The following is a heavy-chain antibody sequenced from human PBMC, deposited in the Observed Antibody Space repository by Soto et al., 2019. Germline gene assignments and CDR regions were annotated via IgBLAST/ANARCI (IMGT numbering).Heavy chain of an antibody. V-gene: IGHV3-53*02. CDR2: IYSGGST. J-gene: IGHJ5*02. Sequence: EVQLVETGGGLIQPGGSLRLSCAASGFTVSSNYMSWVRQAPGKGLEWVSVIYSGGSTYYADSVKGRFTISRDNSKNTLYLQMNSLRAEDTAVYYCARVESANYYFWSGYSSNWFDPWGQGTLVTVSS. CDR1: GFTVSSNY. D-gene: IGHD3-3*01. CDR3: ARVESANYYFWSGYSSNWFDP.